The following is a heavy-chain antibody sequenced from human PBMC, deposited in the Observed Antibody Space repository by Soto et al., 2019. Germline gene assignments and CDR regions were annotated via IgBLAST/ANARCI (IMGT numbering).Heavy chain of an antibody. J-gene: IGHJ5*02. CDR3: ARNYYDSSGSGFDNWFDP. D-gene: IGHD3-22*01. V-gene: IGHV4-59*01. CDR1: GGSISSYY. CDR2: IYYSGST. Sequence: SETLSLTCTVSGGSISSYYWSWIRQPPGKGLEWIGYIYYSGSTNYNPSLKSRVTISVDTSKNQFSLKLSSVTAADTAVYYCARNYYDSSGSGFDNWFDPWGQGTLVTVPS.